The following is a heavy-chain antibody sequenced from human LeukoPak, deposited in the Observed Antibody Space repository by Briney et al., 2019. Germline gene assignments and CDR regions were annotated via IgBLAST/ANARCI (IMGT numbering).Heavy chain of an antibody. J-gene: IGHJ4*02. Sequence: ASVKVSCTASGYTFTSYYMHWARQAPGQGLEWMGIINPSGGDTSYAQKFQGRLTMTRDTSTNTVYMELTSLRSEDTAVYYCAREVMDNLRFDYWGQGSLVTVSS. CDR3: AREVMDNLRFDY. V-gene: IGHV1-46*01. CDR2: INPSGGDT. D-gene: IGHD1-14*01. CDR1: GYTFTSYY.